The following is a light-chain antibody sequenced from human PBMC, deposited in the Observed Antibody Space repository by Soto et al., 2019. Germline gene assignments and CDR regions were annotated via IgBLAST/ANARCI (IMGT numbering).Light chain of an antibody. CDR1: QSVGSN. J-gene: IGKJ1*01. CDR3: QQYNNLPPDRT. V-gene: IGKV3-15*01. Sequence: EIVMTQSPATLSVSPGERATLSCRTSQSVGSNFAWYQQRPGQAPRLLIDVASTSATGVPARFSGSGSGTEFTLTISSLQSEDFGIYFCQQYNNLPPDRTFGQGTKVEIK. CDR2: VAS.